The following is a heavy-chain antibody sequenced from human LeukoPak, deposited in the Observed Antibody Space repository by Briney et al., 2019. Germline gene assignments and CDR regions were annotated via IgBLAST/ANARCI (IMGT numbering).Heavy chain of an antibody. Sequence: SETLSLTCTVSGGSISSSSYYWGWIRQPPGKGLEWIGSIYYSGSTYYNPSLKSRVTISVDTSKNQFSLKLSSVTAADTAVYYCARIRGGYCTNGVCYPFDYWGQGTLVTVSS. CDR1: GGSISSSSYY. J-gene: IGHJ4*02. CDR2: IYYSGST. V-gene: IGHV4-39*07. D-gene: IGHD2-8*01. CDR3: ARIRGGYCTNGVCYPFDY.